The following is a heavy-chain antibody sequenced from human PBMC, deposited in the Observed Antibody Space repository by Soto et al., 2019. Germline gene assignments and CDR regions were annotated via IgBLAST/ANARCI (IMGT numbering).Heavy chain of an antibody. Sequence: QVQLQESSPGLVKPSGTLSLTCAVSGASISSSNWWSWVRQPPGKGLEWIGEIFHSGSTNSNPSLNSRVTLYLVESKNQVSQMLSSMTAADTADCYCARRIYGAWYFELWGRGTLVTVCS. J-gene: IGHJ2*01. CDR2: IFHSGST. CDR3: ARRIYGAWYFEL. D-gene: IGHD3-16*01. V-gene: IGHV4-4*02. CDR1: GASISSSNW.